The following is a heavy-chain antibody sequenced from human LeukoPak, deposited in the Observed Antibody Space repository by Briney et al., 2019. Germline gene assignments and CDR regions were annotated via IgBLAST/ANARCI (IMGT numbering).Heavy chain of an antibody. CDR1: GDSIISSTYY. J-gene: IGHJ5*02. CDR3: ARANSGGRWFDP. Sequence: SETLSLTCTVSGDSIISSTYYWGWIRQPPGKGLEWIGSMSYSGNSYYNPSLKSRVTISVDTSKNQFSLKLSSVTAADTAVYYGARANSGGRWFDPWGQGTLVTVSS. CDR2: MSYSGNS. V-gene: IGHV4-39*07. D-gene: IGHD5-12*01.